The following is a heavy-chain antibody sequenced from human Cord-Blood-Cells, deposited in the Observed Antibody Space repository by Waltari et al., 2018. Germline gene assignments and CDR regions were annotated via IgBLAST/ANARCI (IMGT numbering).Heavy chain of an antibody. CDR2: IGSSGSTI. V-gene: IGHV3-48*03. Sequence: EVQLVESGGGLVQPGGALSLSWAAPGFPFCSFEMTWFRQAPGKGLEWVSYIGSSGSTIYYADSVKGRFTISRDNAKNSLYLQMNSLRAEDTAVYYCARADDFWSGAIDYWGQGTLVTVSS. CDR3: ARADDFWSGAIDY. J-gene: IGHJ4*02. D-gene: IGHD3-3*01. CDR1: GFPFCSFE.